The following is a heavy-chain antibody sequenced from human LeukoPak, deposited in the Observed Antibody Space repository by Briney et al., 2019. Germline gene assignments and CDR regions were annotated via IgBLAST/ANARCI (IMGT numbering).Heavy chain of an antibody. V-gene: IGHV1-46*01. CDR3: ARDSWDIVVVPAGRDYYYYMDV. CDR1: GYTFTSYY. Sequence: ASVKVSCKASGYTFTSYYMHWVRQAPGQGLEWMGIINPSGGSTSYAQKFRGRVTMTRAMSTSTVYMELSSLRSADTAVYYCARDSWDIVVVPAGRDYYYYMDVWGKGTTVTVSS. D-gene: IGHD2-2*01. J-gene: IGHJ6*03. CDR2: INPSGGST.